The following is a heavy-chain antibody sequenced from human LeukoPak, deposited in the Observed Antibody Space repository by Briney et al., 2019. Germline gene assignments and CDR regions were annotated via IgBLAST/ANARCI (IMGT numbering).Heavy chain of an antibody. Sequence: GESLKISCKGSGYIFTNYWIGWVRQMPGKGLEWMGIIYPGDSDTRYSPSFQGQVTISADKSISTAYLQWSSLKASDTAMYYCARHRSDCSSTTCSPPEVDYWGQGTLVTVSS. CDR2: IYPGDSDT. V-gene: IGHV5-51*01. J-gene: IGHJ4*02. CDR1: GYIFTNYW. CDR3: ARHRSDCSSTTCSPPEVDY. D-gene: IGHD2-2*01.